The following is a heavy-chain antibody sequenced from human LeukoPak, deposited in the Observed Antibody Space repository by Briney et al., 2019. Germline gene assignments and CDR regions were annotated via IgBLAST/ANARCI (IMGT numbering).Heavy chain of an antibody. CDR2: INSDGSST. CDR3: AGEKVTIFGVVIIGWFDP. V-gene: IGHV3-74*01. Sequence: GGSLRLSCAASGFTFSSYWMHWVRQAPGKGLVWVSRINSDGSSTSYADSVKGRFTISRDNAKNTLYLQMNSLRAEDTAVYYCAGEKVTIFGVVIIGWFDPWGQGTLVTVSS. D-gene: IGHD3-3*01. J-gene: IGHJ5*02. CDR1: GFTFSSYW.